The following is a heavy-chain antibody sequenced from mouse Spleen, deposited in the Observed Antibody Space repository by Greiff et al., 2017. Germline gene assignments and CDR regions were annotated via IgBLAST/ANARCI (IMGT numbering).Heavy chain of an antibody. V-gene: IGHV2-9-1*01. CDR3: ASHYDDAMDY. Sequence: QVQLQQSGPGLVAPSQSLSITCTVSRFSLTSYAISWVRQPPGKGLEWLGVIWTGGGTNYNSALKSRLSISKDNSKSQVFLKMNSLQTDDTARYYCASHYDDAMDYWGQGTSVTVSS. D-gene: IGHD2-4*01. J-gene: IGHJ4*01. CDR1: RFSLTSYA. CDR2: IWTGGGT.